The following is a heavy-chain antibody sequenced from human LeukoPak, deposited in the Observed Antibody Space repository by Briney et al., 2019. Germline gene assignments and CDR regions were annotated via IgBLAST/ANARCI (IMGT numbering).Heavy chain of an antibody. CDR1: GFAFSSYA. V-gene: IGHV3-23*01. CDR3: AKLMGPHYFDTSGSSRASDY. CDR2: ISGSGEST. Sequence: PGGSLRLSCAASGFAFSSYAMSWVRQAPGKGLEYVSAISGSGESTYYADSVKGRFTISRDNSKNTLYLQMNSLRAEDTAVYYCAKLMGPHYFDTSGSSRASDYWGQETLVTVSS. J-gene: IGHJ4*02. D-gene: IGHD3-22*01.